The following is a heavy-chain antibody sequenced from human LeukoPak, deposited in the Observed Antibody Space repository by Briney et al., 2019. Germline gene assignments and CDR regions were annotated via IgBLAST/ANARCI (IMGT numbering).Heavy chain of an antibody. CDR1: GGSFSGYY. D-gene: IGHD3-22*01. J-gene: IGHJ4*02. CDR3: AKDQPPYYSDSRGLPDY. Sequence: SETLSLTCAVYGGSFSGYYWSWIRQPPGKGLEWIGEINHSGSTNYNPSLKSRVTISVDTSKNQFSLKLSSVTAADTAVYYCAKDQPPYYSDSRGLPDYWGQGTLVTVSS. V-gene: IGHV4-34*01. CDR2: INHSGST.